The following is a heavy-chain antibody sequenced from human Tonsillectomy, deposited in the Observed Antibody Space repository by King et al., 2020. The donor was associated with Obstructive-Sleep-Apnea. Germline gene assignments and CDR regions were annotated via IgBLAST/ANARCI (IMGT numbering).Heavy chain of an antibody. D-gene: IGHD6-19*01. Sequence: VQLQQSGPGLVKPSQTLSLTCAISGDSVSSNSAAWNWVRPSPSRGLEWLGRTYYRSKWYNDYGLSVKSRITINPDTSKNQFSLQLNSVTPEDTAVYYCARSTGYTSDWPLLDYWGQGTLVTVSS. CDR1: GDSVSSNSAA. V-gene: IGHV6-1*01. CDR3: ARSTGYTSDWPLLDY. J-gene: IGHJ4*02. CDR2: TYYRSKWYN.